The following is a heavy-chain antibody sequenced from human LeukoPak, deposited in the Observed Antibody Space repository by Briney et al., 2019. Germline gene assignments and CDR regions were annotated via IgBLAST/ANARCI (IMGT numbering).Heavy chain of an antibody. CDR1: GGSISSYY. CDR2: IYYSGST. J-gene: IGHJ5*02. V-gene: IGHV4-59*12. Sequence: PSETLSLTCIVSGGSISSYYWSWIRQPPGKGLEWIGYIYYSGSTNYNPSLKSRVTISVDTSKNQLSLKLSSVTAADTAVYYCARRPSGFDPWGQGTLVTVSS. D-gene: IGHD3-10*01. CDR3: ARRPSGFDP.